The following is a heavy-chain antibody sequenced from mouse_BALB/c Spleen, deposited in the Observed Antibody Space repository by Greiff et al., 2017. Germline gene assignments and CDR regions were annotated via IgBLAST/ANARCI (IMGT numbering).Heavy chain of an antibody. V-gene: IGHV5-12-2*01. CDR2: ISNGGGST. Sequence: DVKLVESGGGLVKPGGSLKLSCAASGFTFSSYTMSWVRQTPEKRLEWVAYISNGGGSTYYPDTVKGRFTISRDNAKNTLYLQMSSLKSEDTAMYYCARHEDYGYAMDYWGQGTSVTVSS. CDR3: ARHEDYGYAMDY. CDR1: GFTFSSYT. J-gene: IGHJ4*01. D-gene: IGHD1-1*01.